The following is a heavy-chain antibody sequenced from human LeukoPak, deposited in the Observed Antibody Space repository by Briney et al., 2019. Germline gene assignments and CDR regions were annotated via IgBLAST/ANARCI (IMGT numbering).Heavy chain of an antibody. CDR2: IYHSGST. CDR1: GGSISSGGYS. CDR3: ARGSYRRYFDY. V-gene: IGHV4-30-2*01. Sequence: SSETLSLTCAVSGGSISSGGYSWSWIRQPPGKGLEWIGYIYHSGSTYYNPSLKSRVTISVDRSKNQFSLKLSSVTAADTAVYYCARGSYRRYFDYWGQGTLVTVSS. J-gene: IGHJ4*02. D-gene: IGHD5-18*01.